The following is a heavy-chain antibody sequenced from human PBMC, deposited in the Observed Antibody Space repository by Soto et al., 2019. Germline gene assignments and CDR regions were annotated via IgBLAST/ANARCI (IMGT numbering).Heavy chain of an antibody. V-gene: IGHV3-72*01. D-gene: IGHD1-26*01. J-gene: IGHJ4*02. CDR1: GFTFSDHY. CDR3: VRLDGSYYPDY. CDR2: AGNKAHSFTT. Sequence: EVQLVESGGGLVQPGGSLRLSCAASGFTFSDHYMDWVRQAPGKGLEWVGRAGNKAHSFTTEYAASVKGRFTISRDDSMNSLYLQMNSLKTEDTAVYYCVRLDGSYYPDYWCQGTLITVSS.